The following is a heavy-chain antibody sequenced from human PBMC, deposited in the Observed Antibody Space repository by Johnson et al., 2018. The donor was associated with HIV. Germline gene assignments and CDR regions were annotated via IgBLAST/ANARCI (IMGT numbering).Heavy chain of an antibody. CDR1: GFTFSGSA. Sequence: VQLVESGGGLVQPGGSLKLSCAASGFTFSGSAMHWVRQASGKGLEWVGSIRSKANSYATAYAASVKGRFTISRDDSKNTAYLQMNSLKTEDPAVYYCTSMTTGKTPPVGAFDIWGQGTMVTVSS. J-gene: IGHJ3*02. V-gene: IGHV3-73*01. D-gene: IGHD4-11*01. CDR3: TSMTTGKTPPVGAFDI. CDR2: IRSKANSYAT.